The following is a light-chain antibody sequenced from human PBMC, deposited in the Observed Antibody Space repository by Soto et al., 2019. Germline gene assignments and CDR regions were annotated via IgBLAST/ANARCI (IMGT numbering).Light chain of an antibody. CDR2: DSS. V-gene: IGKV3-20*01. CDR1: QSISSY. Sequence: EIVLTQSPGTLSLSPGERATLSCRASQSISSYVAWYQQKPGQAPRVLIYDSSSRATGVPDRFSGSGSGTDFTLTISRLEPGDFAVYYCQQYVDSPETFGGGTKVEIK. CDR3: QQYVDSPET. J-gene: IGKJ4*01.